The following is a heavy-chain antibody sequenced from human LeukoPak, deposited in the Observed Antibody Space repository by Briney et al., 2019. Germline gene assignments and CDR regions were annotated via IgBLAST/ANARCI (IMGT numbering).Heavy chain of an antibody. Sequence: GGSLRLSCAASGFTFSRYWMSWVRQAPGKGLEWVANIKQDGSEKYYVDSVKGRFTISRDNAKNSMYLQMNSLRGEDTAVYYCAGSIAVPSTAYFDYWGQGSLVIVSS. CDR3: AGSIAVPSTAYFDY. V-gene: IGHV3-7*01. D-gene: IGHD6-19*01. CDR2: IKQDGSEK. CDR1: GFTFSRYW. J-gene: IGHJ4*02.